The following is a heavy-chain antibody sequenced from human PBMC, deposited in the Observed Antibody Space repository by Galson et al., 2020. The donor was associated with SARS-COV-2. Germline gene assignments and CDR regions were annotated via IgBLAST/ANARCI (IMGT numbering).Heavy chain of an antibody. J-gene: IGHJ6*02. Sequence: GESLKISCVASGFKFSSYAMHWVRQSPGKGLEWMALISYDGTKVYYADSVQGRFSISRDNSINTLFLEMNSLRPEDAAIYFCARNGDNYDFWSGYPGGLAVWGQGTTVTVSS. CDR3: ARNGDNYDFWSGYPGGLAV. CDR1: GFKFSSYA. V-gene: IGHV3-30*04. CDR2: ISYDGTKV. D-gene: IGHD3-3*01.